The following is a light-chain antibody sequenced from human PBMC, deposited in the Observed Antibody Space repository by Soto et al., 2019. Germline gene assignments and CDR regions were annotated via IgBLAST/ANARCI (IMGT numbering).Light chain of an antibody. Sequence: QSALTQPASVSGSPGQLITISCTGTTSDVGSYNSVSWYQQYPGKAPKLMIHDVSNRPSGVSNRFPGSKSGNTSSLTISGLQAEDEADYYCSSYTSSSSYGFGSGTKVTVL. J-gene: IGLJ1*01. CDR3: SSYTSSSSYG. CDR1: TSDVGSYNS. V-gene: IGLV2-14*01. CDR2: DVS.